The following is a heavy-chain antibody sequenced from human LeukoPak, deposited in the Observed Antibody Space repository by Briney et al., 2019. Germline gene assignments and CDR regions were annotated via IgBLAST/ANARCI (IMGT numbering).Heavy chain of an antibody. Sequence: SVKVSCKASGGTFSSDAINWVRQAPGLGLEWIGRLIPMVDIPNYAQNFQGRVTITADKSTGTAYMELSSLRSEDTAVYYCARGSGWYSPDYWGQGTLVTVSS. CDR2: LIPMVDIP. CDR1: GGTFSSDA. J-gene: IGHJ4*02. CDR3: ARGSGWYSPDY. V-gene: IGHV1-69*04. D-gene: IGHD6-19*01.